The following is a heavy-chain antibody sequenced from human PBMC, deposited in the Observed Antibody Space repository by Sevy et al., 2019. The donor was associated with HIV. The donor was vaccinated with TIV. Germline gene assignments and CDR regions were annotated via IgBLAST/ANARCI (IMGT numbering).Heavy chain of an antibody. CDR2: ISSSSSYI. Sequence: GGSLRLSCAASGFTFSDYSMNWVRKAPGKGLEWVSIISSSSSYIYYADSMKGQFTISRDNAKNSLYLQMNSLGVEDTAVYYWAREGWGGAARPNYFDYWGQGTLVTVSS. V-gene: IGHV3-21*01. CDR3: AREGWGGAARPNYFDY. CDR1: GFTFSDYS. D-gene: IGHD6-6*01. J-gene: IGHJ4*02.